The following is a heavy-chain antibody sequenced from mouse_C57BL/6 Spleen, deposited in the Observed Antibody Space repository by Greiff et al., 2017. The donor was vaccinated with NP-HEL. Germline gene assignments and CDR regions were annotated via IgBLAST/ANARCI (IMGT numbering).Heavy chain of an antibody. Sequence: VQGVESGPELVKPGASVKISCKASGYAFSSSWMNWVKQRPGKGLEWIGRIYPGDGDTNYNGKFKGKATLTADKSSSTAYMQLSSLTSEDSAVYFCASSLTGRRYFDYWGQGTTLTVSS. J-gene: IGHJ2*01. V-gene: IGHV1-82*01. CDR3: ASSLTGRRYFDY. CDR1: GYAFSSSW. CDR2: IYPGDGDT. D-gene: IGHD4-1*01.